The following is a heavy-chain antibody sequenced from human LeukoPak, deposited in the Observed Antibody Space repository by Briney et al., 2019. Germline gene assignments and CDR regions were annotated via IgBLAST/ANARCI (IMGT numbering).Heavy chain of an antibody. CDR1: GFTFNDYS. J-gene: IGHJ4*02. D-gene: IGHD3-3*01. CDR3: ARARFLESYFDY. V-gene: IGHV3-48*01. Sequence: GGSLRLSCAASGFTFNDYSMNWVRQAPGKGLEWVSYITCSSSNIYYTDSVKGRFTISRDNAKNSLYLQMNSLRAGDTAVYYCARARFLESYFDYWGQGTLVTVSS. CDR2: ITCSSSNI.